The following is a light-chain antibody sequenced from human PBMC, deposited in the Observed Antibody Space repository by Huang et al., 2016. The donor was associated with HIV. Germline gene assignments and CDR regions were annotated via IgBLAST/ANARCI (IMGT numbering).Light chain of an antibody. V-gene: IGKV1-39*01. CDR2: SAS. CDR3: QQSHNTPLT. J-gene: IGKJ4*01. Sequence: DIQMTQSPSSLSASVGDRVTITCRASQSIARSLNWYQQKPGTAPKLLIYSASTLQSGVPSRFSGSGSGTTFTLTISSLRPEDFGTYSCQQSHNTPLTFGGGTKVEIK. CDR1: QSIARS.